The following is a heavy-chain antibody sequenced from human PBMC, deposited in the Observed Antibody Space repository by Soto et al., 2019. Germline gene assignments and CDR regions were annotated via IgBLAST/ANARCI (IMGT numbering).Heavy chain of an antibody. V-gene: IGHV3-11*01. Sequence: GGSLRLSCAASGFTFSDYYMSWIRQAPGKGLEWVSYISSSGSAIYYADSVKGRFTISRDNAKNSLYLQMNSLRAEDTALYYCARRRSGTTVTTYWFDPWGQGTLVTVSS. CDR2: ISSSGSAI. D-gene: IGHD4-17*01. CDR3: ARRRSGTTVTTYWFDP. J-gene: IGHJ5*02. CDR1: GFTFSDYY.